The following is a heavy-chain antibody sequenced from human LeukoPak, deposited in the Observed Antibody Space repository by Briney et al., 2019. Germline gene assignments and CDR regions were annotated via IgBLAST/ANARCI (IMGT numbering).Heavy chain of an antibody. D-gene: IGHD2-8*01. CDR2: INPNSGGT. CDR3: ARDLLYCTNGVCYSTDFDY. V-gene: IGHV1-2*06. J-gene: IGHJ4*02. CDR1: GYTFTGYY. Sequence: ASVKVSCKASGYTFTGYYMHWVRQAPGQGLEWMGRINPNSGGTNYAQKFQGRVTMTRDTSISTAYMELSRLRSDDTAVYYCARDLLYCTNGVCYSTDFDYWGQGTLVTVSS.